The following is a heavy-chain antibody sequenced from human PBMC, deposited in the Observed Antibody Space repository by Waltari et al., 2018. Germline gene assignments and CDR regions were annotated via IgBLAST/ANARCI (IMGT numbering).Heavy chain of an antibody. V-gene: IGHV4-59*01. J-gene: IGHJ4*02. CDR1: GGSISSYY. CDR2: IYYSGST. CDR3: ARYASSGLGFDY. Sequence: QVQLQESGPGLVKPSETLSLTCTGSGGSISSYYWSWIRQPPGKGLEWIGYIYYSGSTNYNPSLKSRVTISVDTSKNQFSLKLSSVTAADTAVYYCARYASSGLGFDYWGQGTLVTVSS. D-gene: IGHD3-16*01.